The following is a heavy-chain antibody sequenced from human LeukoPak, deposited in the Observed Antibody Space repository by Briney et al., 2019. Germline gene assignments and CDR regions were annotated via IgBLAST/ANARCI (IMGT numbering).Heavy chain of an antibody. CDR1: GFTFSTYS. Sequence: GGSLRLSCAASGFTFSTYSMNWVRQAPGKGLEWVSYISSSSSTIYYADSVKGRFIISRDNAKNSLCLQMNSLRAEDTAVYYCARGRYSYGCGYDYYYMDVWGKGTTVTVSS. D-gene: IGHD5-18*01. CDR2: ISSSSSTI. CDR3: ARGRYSYGCGYDYYYMDV. V-gene: IGHV3-48*01. J-gene: IGHJ6*03.